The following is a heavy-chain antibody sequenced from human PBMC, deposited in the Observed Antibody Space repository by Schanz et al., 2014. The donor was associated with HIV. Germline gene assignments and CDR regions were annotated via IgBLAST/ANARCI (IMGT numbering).Heavy chain of an antibody. CDR1: GGTFSSYA. J-gene: IGHJ4*02. CDR2: IIPIFDTT. V-gene: IGHV1-69*06. Sequence: QVQLVQSGAEVKQPGSSVKVSCKASGGTFSSYAISWVRQAPGQGLEWMGGIIPIFDTTNYAQKFQGRVTITADKSTSTVYMDLSSLRSEDTAVYYYARTYTGDWXTGADWGQGTLVTVSS. D-gene: IGHD2-21*02. CDR3: ARTYTGDWXTGAD.